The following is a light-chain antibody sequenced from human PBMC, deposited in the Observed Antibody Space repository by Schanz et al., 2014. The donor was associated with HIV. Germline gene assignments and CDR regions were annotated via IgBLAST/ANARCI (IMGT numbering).Light chain of an antibody. V-gene: IGKV3-11*01. Sequence: EIVLTQSPATLSLSPGERVTLSCRASQTVSRYLAWYQQKPGQAPRLLIYDTANRATGIPARFSGSGSGTDFTLTISSLEPEDFAVYYCQQRSTWPLTFGGGTKVDMK. CDR1: QTVSRY. CDR2: DTA. J-gene: IGKJ4*01. CDR3: QQRSTWPLT.